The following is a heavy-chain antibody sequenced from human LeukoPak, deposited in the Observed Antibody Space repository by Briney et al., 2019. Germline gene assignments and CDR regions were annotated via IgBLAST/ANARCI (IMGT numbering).Heavy chain of an antibody. J-gene: IGHJ3*02. CDR3: ARGPRLGTTGINAFDI. D-gene: IGHD1-7*01. CDR1: GFTFGSHG. CDR2: IGGSGDTI. Sequence: PGGSLRLSCAASGFTFGSHGMNWVRQAPGKGLEWVAYIGGSGDTIYYADSVKGRFTISRDNAKNSLYLQMNSLRAEDTALYYCARGPRLGTTGINAFDIWGQGAMVTVSS. V-gene: IGHV3-48*03.